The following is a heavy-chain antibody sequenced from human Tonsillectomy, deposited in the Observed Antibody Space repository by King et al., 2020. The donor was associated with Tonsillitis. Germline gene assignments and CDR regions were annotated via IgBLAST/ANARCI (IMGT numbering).Heavy chain of an antibody. Sequence: QLQVSGPGLVEPSQTLSLTCTVSGGSIGSAGYYWTWIRQPAGKGLEWIGHIYTSGSTSYNPSLQSRVTISVDTSKTQVSLKLSSVTAADTAVYYCAGSYSRGWLIIFWGQGTLVTVSS. V-gene: IGHV4-61*02. CDR2: IYTSGST. CDR3: AGSYSRGWLIIF. CDR1: GGSIGSAGYY. D-gene: IGHD6-19*01. J-gene: IGHJ4*02.